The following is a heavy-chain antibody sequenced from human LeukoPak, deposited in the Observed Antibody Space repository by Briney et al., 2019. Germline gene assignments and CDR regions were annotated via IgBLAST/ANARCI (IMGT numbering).Heavy chain of an antibody. D-gene: IGHD3-16*02. CDR1: GYTFTSYD. CDR3: ARCDYVWGSYRSFDY. V-gene: IGHV1-2*02. CDR2: MNPNSGGT. Sequence: ASVMVSCKASGYTFTSYDLNWVRQATGQGLEWMGWMNPNSGGTNYAQKFQGRVTMTRDTSISTAYMELGSLRSEDTAVYYCARCDYVWGSYRSFDYWGQGTLVTVSS. J-gene: IGHJ4*02.